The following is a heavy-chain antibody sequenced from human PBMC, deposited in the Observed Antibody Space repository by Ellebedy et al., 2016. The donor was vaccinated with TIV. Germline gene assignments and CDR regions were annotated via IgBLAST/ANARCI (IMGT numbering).Heavy chain of an antibody. CDR3: AKLGGVLSWYADY. V-gene: IGHV3-23*01. D-gene: IGHD6-13*01. Sequence: GESLKISCAASGFTFGCCAMSWVRQAPGKGLEWVSVIRNGGDTTYADSVNGRFTISRDNSNNTLYLQMNSLRANDTAIYYCAKLGGVLSWYADYWGLGTLVTVSS. CDR2: IRNGGDTT. J-gene: IGHJ4*02. CDR1: GFTFGCCA.